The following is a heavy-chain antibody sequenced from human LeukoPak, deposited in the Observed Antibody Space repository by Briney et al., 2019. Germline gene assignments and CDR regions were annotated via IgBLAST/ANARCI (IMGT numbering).Heavy chain of an antibody. CDR1: GYTFTSYG. D-gene: IGHD3-10*01. CDR2: ISAYNGNT. CDR3: ARAPDRAQFRPGVY. Sequence: ASVKVSCKASGYTFTSYGISWVRQAPGQGLEWMGWISAYNGNTNYAQKLQGRVTMTTDTSTSTAYMELRSLRSDDAAVYYCARAPDRAQFRPGVYWGQGTLVTVSS. J-gene: IGHJ4*02. V-gene: IGHV1-18*01.